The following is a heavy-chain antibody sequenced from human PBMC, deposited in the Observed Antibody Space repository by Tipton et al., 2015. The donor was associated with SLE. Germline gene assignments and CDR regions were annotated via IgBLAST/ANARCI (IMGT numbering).Heavy chain of an antibody. CDR2: IYYSGST. V-gene: IGHV4-59*01. D-gene: IGHD6-19*01. Sequence: TLSLTCTVSGGSISSYYWSWIRQPPGKGLEWIGYIYYSGSTNYNPSLKSRLTISVDTSKNQFSLKLSSVTAADTAVYYCARDGSSGWSFDIWGQGTMVTVSS. CDR1: GGSISSYY. CDR3: ARDGSSGWSFDI. J-gene: IGHJ3*02.